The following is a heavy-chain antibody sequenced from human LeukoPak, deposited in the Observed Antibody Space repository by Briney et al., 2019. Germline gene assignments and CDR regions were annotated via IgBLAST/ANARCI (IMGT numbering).Heavy chain of an antibody. Sequence: QAGGSLRLSCSASGFTFSNYPMHWVRQAPGKGLEYVSSISTDGGSTYYADCVKGRFTISRDNSKNTLYLQMSSLRGEDTAVYYCVKRGRQGDYAYDYWGQGTLVTVSS. CDR3: VKRGRQGDYAYDY. J-gene: IGHJ4*02. V-gene: IGHV3-64D*06. CDR1: GFTFSNYP. D-gene: IGHD4-17*01. CDR2: ISTDGGST.